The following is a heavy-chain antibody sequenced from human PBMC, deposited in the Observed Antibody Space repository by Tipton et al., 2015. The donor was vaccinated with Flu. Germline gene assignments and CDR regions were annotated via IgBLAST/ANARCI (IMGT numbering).Heavy chain of an antibody. D-gene: IGHD6-13*01. V-gene: IGHV4-4*07. J-gene: IGHJ5*02. CDR3: ARDPGSRMFDP. Sequence: TLSLTCTVSGGSISDYYWSWIRQPAGKGLEWVGRTHTKGVTRYNPSLNSRVTMSIDTSKSQFSLKLSSVTAADTAVYYCARDPGSRMFDPWGQGTLVTVSS. CDR2: THTKGVT. CDR1: GGSISDYY.